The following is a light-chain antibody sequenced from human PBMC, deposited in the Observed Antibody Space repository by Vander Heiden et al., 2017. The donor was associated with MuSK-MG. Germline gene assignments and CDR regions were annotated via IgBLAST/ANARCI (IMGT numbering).Light chain of an antibody. V-gene: IGLV1-44*01. CDR3: AAWDDSLNGPV. CDR2: SNN. CDR1: SSNIGSNT. J-gene: IGLJ2*01. Sequence: QSVLTPPPSASGPPGQKVTISCSGSSSNIGSNTVNWYQQLPGTAPKLLIYSNNQRPSGVPDRFSGSKSGTSASLAISGLQSEDEADYYCAAWDDSLNGPVFGGGTNLTVL.